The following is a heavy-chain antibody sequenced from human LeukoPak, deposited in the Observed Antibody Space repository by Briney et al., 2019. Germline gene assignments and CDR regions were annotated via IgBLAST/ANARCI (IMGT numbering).Heavy chain of an antibody. V-gene: IGHV3-7*01. CDR2: IKNDGAVK. Sequence: GGSLRLSCAASGFTFSYHWMTWVRQAPGKGLGWVANIKNDGAVKNYVDSVKGRFTISGDNAKNSLYLQMNSLRAEDTAVYYCAKDSYSKGDFWGQGVLVTVSS. D-gene: IGHD6-13*01. J-gene: IGHJ4*02. CDR3: AKDSYSKGDF. CDR1: GFTFSYHW.